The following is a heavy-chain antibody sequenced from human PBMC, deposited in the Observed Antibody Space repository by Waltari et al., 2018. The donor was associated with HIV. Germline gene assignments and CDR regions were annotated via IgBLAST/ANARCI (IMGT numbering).Heavy chain of an antibody. CDR2: ISWNSGSI. CDR1: GFTFDDYA. Sequence: EVQLVESGGGLVQPGRSLRLSCAASGFTFDDYAMHWVRQAPGKGLEWVSGISWNSGSIGYADSVKGRFTISRDNAKNSLYLQMNSLRAEDTALYYCAKDGGNMLWGSGIGWFDPWGQGTLVTVSS. CDR3: AKDGGNMLWGSGIGWFDP. D-gene: IGHD2-8*01. V-gene: IGHV3-9*01. J-gene: IGHJ5*02.